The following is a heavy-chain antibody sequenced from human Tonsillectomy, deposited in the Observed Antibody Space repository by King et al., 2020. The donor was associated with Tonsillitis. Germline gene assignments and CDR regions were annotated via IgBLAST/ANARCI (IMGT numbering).Heavy chain of an antibody. CDR2: IYAGDSDT. CDR3: ARPRRSGWNDAFDL. J-gene: IGHJ3*01. Sequence: VQLVESGAEVKKPGESLKISCKGSGHNFTTYWIGWVRQMPGKGLEWMGIIYAGDSDTRYSPSFQGQVTISADKSISTAYLQWSSLKASDTAMYYCARPRRSGWNDAFDLWGQGTMVTVSS. D-gene: IGHD6-19*01. CDR1: GHNFTTYW. V-gene: IGHV5-51*01.